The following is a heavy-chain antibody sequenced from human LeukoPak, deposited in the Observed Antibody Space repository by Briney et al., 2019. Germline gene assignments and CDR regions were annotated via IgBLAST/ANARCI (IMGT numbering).Heavy chain of an antibody. J-gene: IGHJ3*02. Sequence: KPSETLSLTCTVSGGSISSYYWSWIRQPAGKGLEWIGRIYTSGSTNYYPSLKSRVTISIDTSKNQFSLKLNSVTAADTAVYYCARGLIRQSAFDIWGQGTMVTVSS. D-gene: IGHD2-8*01. V-gene: IGHV4-4*07. CDR2: IYTSGST. CDR1: GGSISSYY. CDR3: ARGLIRQSAFDI.